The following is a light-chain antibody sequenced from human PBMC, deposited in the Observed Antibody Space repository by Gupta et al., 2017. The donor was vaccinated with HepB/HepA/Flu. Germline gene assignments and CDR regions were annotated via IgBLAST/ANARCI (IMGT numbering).Light chain of an antibody. CDR1: QNIRNNF. J-gene: IGKJ2*01. Sequence: IVLTQSPGTLSLSPRERATLSCRASQNIRNNFLAWYQQKPGQTPSLLIYGAFSRATGIPARFSGSASGTDFTLTISSLEPEDSAVYYCQQYGRSPDTFGQGTKLEIK. CDR2: GAF. V-gene: IGKV3-20*01. CDR3: QQYGRSPDT.